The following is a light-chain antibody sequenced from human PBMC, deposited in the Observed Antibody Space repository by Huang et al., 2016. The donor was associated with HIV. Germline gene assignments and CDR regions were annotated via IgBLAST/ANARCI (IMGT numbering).Light chain of an antibody. CDR3: QQRKNRTPTT. CDR1: QSVGSY. J-gene: IGKJ1*01. CDR2: DAS. V-gene: IGKV3-11*01. Sequence: EIILTQSPATLSLSPGERATLACRASQSVGSYLAWYQQKPGQAPRLLISDASNRATGIPARFTGGGSGTDFTLTIRGLEPDDFAVYFCQQRKNRTPTTFGQGTKV.